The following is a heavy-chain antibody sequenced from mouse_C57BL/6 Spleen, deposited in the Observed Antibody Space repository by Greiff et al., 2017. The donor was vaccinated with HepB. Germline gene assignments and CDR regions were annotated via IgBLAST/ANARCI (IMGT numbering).Heavy chain of an antibody. J-gene: IGHJ3*01. CDR3: TRGASTVVAKDWFAY. CDR1: GYTFTSYW. CDR2: IYPGNSDT. V-gene: IGHV1-5*01. D-gene: IGHD1-1*01. Sequence: VQLKQSGTVLARPGASVKMSCKTSGYTFTSYWMHWVKQRPGQGLEWIGAIYPGNSDTSYNQKFKGKAKLTAVTSASTAYMELSSLTNEDSAVYYCTRGASTVVAKDWFAYWGQGTLVTVSA.